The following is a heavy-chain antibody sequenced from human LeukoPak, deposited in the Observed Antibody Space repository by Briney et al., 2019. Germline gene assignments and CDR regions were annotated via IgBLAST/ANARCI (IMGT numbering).Heavy chain of an antibody. J-gene: IGHJ4*02. CDR2: IRYDGSNK. D-gene: IGHD2-15*01. V-gene: IGHV3-30*02. CDR1: GFTLSSYG. Sequence: PGGSLRLSCAASGFTLSSYGMHWVRQAPGKGLEWVAYIRYDGSNKYYADSVKGRFTISRDNSKNTLYLQMNSLRAEDTAVYYCAKDQTFRGSGHLTYFDYWGQGALVTVSS. CDR3: AKDQTFRGSGHLTYFDY.